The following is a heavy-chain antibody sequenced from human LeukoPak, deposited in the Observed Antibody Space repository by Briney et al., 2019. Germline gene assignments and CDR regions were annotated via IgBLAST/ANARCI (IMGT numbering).Heavy chain of an antibody. CDR2: ISSSSSYI. V-gene: IGHV3-21*01. D-gene: IGHD4-17*01. CDR3: ALAVTTPNDAFDI. CDR1: GFTFSSYS. Sequence: GGSLRLSGAASGFTFSSYSMNWVRQAPGKGLEWVSSISSSSSYIYYADSVKGRFTISRDNAKNSLYLQMNSLRAEDTAVYYCALAVTTPNDAFDIWGQGTMVTVSS. J-gene: IGHJ3*02.